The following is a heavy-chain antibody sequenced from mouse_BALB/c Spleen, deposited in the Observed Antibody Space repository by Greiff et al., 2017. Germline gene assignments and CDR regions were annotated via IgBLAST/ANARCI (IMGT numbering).Heavy chain of an antibody. CDR2: IWAGGST. V-gene: IGHV2-9*02. CDR1: GFSLTSYG. CDR3: ARGGSSYRYAMDY. J-gene: IGHJ4*01. D-gene: IGHD1-1*01. Sequence: VQGVESGPGLVAPSQSLSITCTVSGFSLTSYGVHWVRQPPGKGLEWLGVIWAGGSTNYNSALMSRLSISKDNSKSQVFLKMNSLQTDDTAMYYCARGGSSYRYAMDYWGQGTSVTVSS.